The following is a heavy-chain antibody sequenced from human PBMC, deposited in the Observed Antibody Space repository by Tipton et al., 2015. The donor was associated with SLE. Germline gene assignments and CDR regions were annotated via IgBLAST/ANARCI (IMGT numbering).Heavy chain of an antibody. Sequence: TLSLTCSVSVGSINNIDYFWGWIHQPPGEALEWIGSVHYNGTAFQNPSLRSRVTISVDSPKNQISLRLTSATAADTAVYYCVRHRGVHNDFSNPSDAWGRGILVRVSA. D-gene: IGHD4-11*01. J-gene: IGHJ4*02. CDR3: VRHRGVHNDFSNPSDA. CDR1: VGSINNIDYF. V-gene: IGHV4-39*01. CDR2: VHYNGTA.